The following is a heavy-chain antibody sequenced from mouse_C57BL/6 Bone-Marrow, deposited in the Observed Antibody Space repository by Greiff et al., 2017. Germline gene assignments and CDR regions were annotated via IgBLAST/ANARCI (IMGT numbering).Heavy chain of an antibody. CDR3: ARGLYYFDY. Sequence: EVQGVESGPVLVKPGASVKMSCKASGYTFTDYYMNWVKQSHGKSLEWIGVINPYNGGTSYNQKFKGKATLTVDKSSSTAYMELNSLTSEDSAVYYCARGLYYFDYWGQGTTLTVSS. J-gene: IGHJ2*01. D-gene: IGHD6-1*01. CDR1: GYTFTDYY. V-gene: IGHV1-19*01. CDR2: INPYNGGT.